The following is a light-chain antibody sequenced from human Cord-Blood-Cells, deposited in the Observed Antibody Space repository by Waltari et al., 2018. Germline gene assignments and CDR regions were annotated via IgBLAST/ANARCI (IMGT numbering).Light chain of an antibody. J-gene: IGLJ2*01. Sequence: QSVLTQPPSASGTPGPRVTISCSGSSSNIGSNHVSCYQQLPGTAPKLLIYRNNQRPSGVPDRFSGSKSGTSASLAISGLRSEDEADYYCAAWDDSLSGRVFGGGTKLTVL. CDR2: RNN. CDR1: SSNIGSNH. CDR3: AAWDDSLSGRV. V-gene: IGLV1-47*01.